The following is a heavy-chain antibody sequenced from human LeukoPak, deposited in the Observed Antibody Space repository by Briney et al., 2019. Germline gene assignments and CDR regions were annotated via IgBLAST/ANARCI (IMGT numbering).Heavy chain of an antibody. CDR1: GFTFSSYA. CDR3: AKVSRGPWIQDY. J-gene: IGHJ4*02. CDR2: ISGSGGST. V-gene: IGHV3-23*01. Sequence: GGSLRLSCAASGFTFSSYAMSWVRQAPGKGLEWVSAISGSGGSTYYADSVKGRLTISRDNSKNTLYLQMNSLRAEDTAVYYCAKVSRGPWIQDYWGQGTLVTVSS. D-gene: IGHD5-18*01.